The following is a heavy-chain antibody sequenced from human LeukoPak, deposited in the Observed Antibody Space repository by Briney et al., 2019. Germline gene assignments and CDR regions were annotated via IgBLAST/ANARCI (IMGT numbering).Heavy chain of an antibody. Sequence: GGSLRLSCAASGFTFSSYWMHWVRQAPGKGLVWVSRINSDGSSTSYADSVKGRFTISRDNAKNTLYLQMNSLRAEDTAVYYCARGSGIAAAGTRYYNWFDPWGQGTLVTVSS. CDR2: INSDGSST. V-gene: IGHV3-74*01. CDR3: ARGSGIAAAGTRYYNWFDP. J-gene: IGHJ5*02. CDR1: GFTFSSYW. D-gene: IGHD6-13*01.